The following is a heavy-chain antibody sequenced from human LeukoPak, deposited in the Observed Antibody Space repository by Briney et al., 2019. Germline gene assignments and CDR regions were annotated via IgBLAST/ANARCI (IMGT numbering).Heavy chain of an antibody. CDR1: GDSISSYY. D-gene: IGHD3-22*01. J-gene: IGHJ4*02. V-gene: IGHV4-59*01. CDR2: ISDTGTT. CDR3: ATGYYEPFER. Sequence: SETLSLTCTVSGDSISSYYWNWIRQPPGKGPEWIGCISDTGTTKYNPAFKSRATVSVDLSKNQFSLKLTSVTAADTAVYFCATGYYEPFERWGQGTLVSVSS.